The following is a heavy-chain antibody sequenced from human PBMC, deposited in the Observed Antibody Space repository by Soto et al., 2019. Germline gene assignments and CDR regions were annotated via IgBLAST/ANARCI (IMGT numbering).Heavy chain of an antibody. CDR1: GGSVSSGSYY. V-gene: IGHV4-61*01. J-gene: IGHJ6*02. D-gene: IGHD2-8*01. CDR3: ARDRAGIGNCTNGVCYFGYYGMDV. CDR2: IYYSGST. Sequence: KTSETLSLTCTVSGGSVSSGSYYWSWIRQPPGKGLEWIGYIYYSGSTNYNPSLKSRVTISVDTSKDQFSLKLSSVTAADTAVYYCARDRAGIGNCTNGVCYFGYYGMDVWGQGTTVTVSS.